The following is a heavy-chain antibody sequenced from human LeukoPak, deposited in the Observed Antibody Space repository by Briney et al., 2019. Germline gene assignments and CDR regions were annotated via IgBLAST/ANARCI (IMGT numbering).Heavy chain of an antibody. CDR2: INPNSGGT. J-gene: IGHJ4*02. V-gene: IGHV1-2*06. D-gene: IGHD6-13*01. CDR1: GYTFTGYY. CDR3: ARVKGYSSSWAFRY. Sequence: ASVKVSCKASGYTFTGYYMHWVRQAPGQGLEWMGRINPNSGGTNYAQKFQGRVTMTRDTSISTAYMELSRPRSDDTAVYYCARVKGYSSSWAFRYWGQGTLVTVSS.